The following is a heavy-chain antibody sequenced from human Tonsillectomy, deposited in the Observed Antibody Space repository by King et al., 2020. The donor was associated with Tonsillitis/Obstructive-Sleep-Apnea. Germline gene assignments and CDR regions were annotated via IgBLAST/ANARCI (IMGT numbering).Heavy chain of an antibody. CDR1: GFTFSSFA. V-gene: IGHV3-23*04. D-gene: IGHD3-10*01. Sequence: EVQLVESGGGLVQTGGSLRLSCAASGFTFSSFAMSWVRQAPGKGLVWVSAISASGGSTYYADSVKGRFTISRDNSKNTLYLHMNSLRADDTAVYYCAKEPLWFEELVLNSDYWGQGTLVTVSS. CDR3: AKEPLWFEELVLNSDY. J-gene: IGHJ4*02. CDR2: ISASGGST.